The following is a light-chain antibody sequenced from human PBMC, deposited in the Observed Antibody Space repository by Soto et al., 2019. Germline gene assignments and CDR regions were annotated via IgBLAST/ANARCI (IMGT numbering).Light chain of an antibody. Sequence: QSALTQPASVSGSPGQSITISCTGTSSDVGSYNFVSWFQQHPGKVPKLIIYEGTERPSGVSNRFSASKSGNTASLTISGLQPEDEADYYCSSYTSSTTLVVFGGGTKVTVL. CDR1: SSDVGSYNF. V-gene: IGLV2-14*02. J-gene: IGLJ2*01. CDR2: EGT. CDR3: SSYTSSTTLVV.